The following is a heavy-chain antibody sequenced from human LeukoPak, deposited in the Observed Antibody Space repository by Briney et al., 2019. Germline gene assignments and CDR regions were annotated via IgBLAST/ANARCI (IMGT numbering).Heavy chain of an antibody. J-gene: IGHJ4*02. Sequence: PGGSLRLSCAASGFTFGSYWMHWVRQVPGKGLVWVSRINSDGSSTTYADSVKGRFTISRDNAKNTLYLQMNSLRAEDTAVYFCVREFDYVSYSFDYWGQGTLVTVSS. CDR1: GFTFGSYW. CDR3: VREFDYVSYSFDY. D-gene: IGHD4-17*01. V-gene: IGHV3-74*01. CDR2: INSDGSST.